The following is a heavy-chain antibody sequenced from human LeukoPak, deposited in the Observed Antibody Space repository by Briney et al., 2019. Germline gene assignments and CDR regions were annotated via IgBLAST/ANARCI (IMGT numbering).Heavy chain of an antibody. CDR1: GGSISTYY. V-gene: IGHV4-59*01. D-gene: IGHD1-26*01. CDR3: ARDSGVLGANFDY. CDR2: IYYSGST. Sequence: SETLSLNSTVSGGSISTYYWSWIRQPPGKGLEWIGYIYYSGSTNFNPSLKSRVTISVDTSKNQFSLKLTSATAADTAVYYCARDSGVLGANFDYWGQGTLVTVSS. J-gene: IGHJ4*02.